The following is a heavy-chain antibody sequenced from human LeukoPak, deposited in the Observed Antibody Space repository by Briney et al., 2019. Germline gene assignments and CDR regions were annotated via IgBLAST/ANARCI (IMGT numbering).Heavy chain of an antibody. V-gene: IGHV3-7*01. CDR3: ARERGYYYDSSGPLSFDY. Sequence: PGGSLRLSCAASGFTFSSYWMSWVRQAPGKGLEWVANIKQDGSEKYYVDSVKGRFTISRDNAKNSLYLQMNSLRAEDTAVYYCARERGYYYDSSGPLSFDYWGQGTLVTVSS. CDR2: IKQDGSEK. D-gene: IGHD3-22*01. CDR1: GFTFSSYW. J-gene: IGHJ4*02.